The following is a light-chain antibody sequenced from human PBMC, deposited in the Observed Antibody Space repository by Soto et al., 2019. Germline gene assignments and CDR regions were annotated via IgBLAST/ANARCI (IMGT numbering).Light chain of an antibody. CDR1: SSDVGGYNY. V-gene: IGLV2-11*01. Sequence: QSVLTQPGSVSGSPGQSVTISCTGTSSDVGGYNYVSWYQQHPGKAPKLMIYDVSKRPSGVPDRFSGSKSGNTASLTISGLQAEDEADYYCCSYAGSYTLGVFGGGTKVTVL. J-gene: IGLJ2*01. CDR3: CSYAGSYTLGV. CDR2: DVS.